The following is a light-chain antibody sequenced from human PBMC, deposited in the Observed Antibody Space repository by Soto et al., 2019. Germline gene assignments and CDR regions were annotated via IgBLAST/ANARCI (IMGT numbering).Light chain of an antibody. J-gene: IGKJ4*01. CDR2: SAS. CDR3: QQGKSFPLT. V-gene: IGKV1-12*01. CDR1: QDISPW. Sequence: DIQITQSPSSVSASVLDIVAITWRASQDISPWLAWYQQKPGKAPRLLIYSASKLQTGVPSRFSGSGSGTDFTLTISSLQPEDFATYFCQQGKSFPLTFGGGTKVDI.